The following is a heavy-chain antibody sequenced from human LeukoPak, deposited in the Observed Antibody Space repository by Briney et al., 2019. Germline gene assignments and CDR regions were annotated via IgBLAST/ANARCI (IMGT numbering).Heavy chain of an antibody. V-gene: IGHV1-69*04. CDR1: GGTFSSYA. CDR2: IIPILGIA. D-gene: IGHD4-23*01. CDR3: ARAGLESVVNWYFDL. Sequence: GASVKVSCKASGGTFSSYAISWVRQAPGQGLEWMGRIIPILGIANYAQKFQGRVTITADKSTSTAYMELSSLRSEDTAVYYCARAGLESVVNWYFDLWGRGTLDTVSS. J-gene: IGHJ2*01.